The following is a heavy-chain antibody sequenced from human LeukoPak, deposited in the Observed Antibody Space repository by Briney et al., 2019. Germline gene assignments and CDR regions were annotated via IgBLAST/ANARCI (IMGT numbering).Heavy chain of an antibody. CDR1: RFTFSSYA. J-gene: IGHJ4*02. Sequence: PGGSLRLSCAASRFTFSSYAMNWVRQAPGKGLEWVSAISGSGYSTYYADSVKGRFTISRDNAKNSLYLQMNSLRAEDTAVYYCAREPTYSSSWHTSCDYWGQGTLVTVSS. V-gene: IGHV3-23*01. CDR3: AREPTYSSSWHTSCDY. D-gene: IGHD6-13*01. CDR2: ISGSGYST.